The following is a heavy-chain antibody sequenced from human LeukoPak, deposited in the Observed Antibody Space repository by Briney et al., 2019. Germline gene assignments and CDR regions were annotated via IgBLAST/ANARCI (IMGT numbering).Heavy chain of an antibody. CDR3: ARERSSSGGHNWFDP. V-gene: IGHV4-39*07. D-gene: IGHD4-23*01. Sequence: SETLSLTCTVSGGYIITSGHYWGWIRQPPGKGLEWIGSVYYTGVTSTNPFFRSRMSISVDTSKNQFSLNLTSATAADAAVYYCARERSSSGGHNWFDPWGQGTLVTVSS. CDR1: GGYIITSGHY. J-gene: IGHJ5*02. CDR2: VYYTGVT.